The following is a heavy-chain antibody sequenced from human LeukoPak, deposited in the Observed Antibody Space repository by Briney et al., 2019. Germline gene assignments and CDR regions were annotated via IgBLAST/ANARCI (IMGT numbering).Heavy chain of an antibody. J-gene: IGHJ4*02. CDR1: GGSISSSSSY. D-gene: IGHD3-16*02. V-gene: IGHV4-39*01. Sequence: SETLSLTCTVSGGSISSSSSYWGWIRQPPGKGLEWIGSIYYSGSTYYNPSLKSRVTISVDTSKNQFSLKLTSVTAADTAVYYCVRQITFGGVIAPPGYWGQGTQVTVSS. CDR3: VRQITFGGVIAPPGY. CDR2: IYYSGST.